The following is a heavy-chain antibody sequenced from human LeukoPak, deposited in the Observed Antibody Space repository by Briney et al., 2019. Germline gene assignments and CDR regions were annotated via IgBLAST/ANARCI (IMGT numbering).Heavy chain of an antibody. CDR3: ARRYNNWFDP. Sequence: PSETLSLTCAVYGGSFIGYYWSWIRQPPGKGLEWIGEINHSGSTNYNPSLKSRVTISVATSKNQFSLKLSSVTAADTAVYYCARRYNNWFDPRGQGTLVTVSS. CDR2: INHSGST. V-gene: IGHV4-34*01. D-gene: IGHD1-14*01. J-gene: IGHJ5*02. CDR1: GGSFIGYY.